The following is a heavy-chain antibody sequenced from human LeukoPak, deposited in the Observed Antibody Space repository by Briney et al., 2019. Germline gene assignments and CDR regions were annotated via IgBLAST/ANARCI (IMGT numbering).Heavy chain of an antibody. V-gene: IGHV4-59*04. CDR2: IYYSGRL. CDR1: GGSLSSYY. Sequence: SETPSLTRTVPGGSLSSYYWRWIRPPPGKGLGWVGSIYYSGRLYYTPSLKSRVTISVDTPKKQFSFTHKSATDPGTGVYYIGKSQARLSWFDPWGQGVLVTVSS. J-gene: IGHJ5*02. CDR3: GKSQARLSWFDP. D-gene: IGHD1-26*01.